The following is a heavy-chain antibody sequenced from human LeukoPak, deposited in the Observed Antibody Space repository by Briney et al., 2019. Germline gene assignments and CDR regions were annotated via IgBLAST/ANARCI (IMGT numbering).Heavy chain of an antibody. V-gene: IGHV4-59*08. Sequence: SETLSLTCTVSGGSISSYYWSWIRQPPGKGLEWIGYIYYSGSTNYSPSLKSRVTISVDTSKNQFSLKLSSVTAADTAVYYCARLSRDGYNYYYYYYYMDVWGKGTTVTVSS. CDR3: ARLSRDGYNYYYYYYYMDV. CDR1: GGSISSYY. D-gene: IGHD5-24*01. J-gene: IGHJ6*03. CDR2: IYYSGST.